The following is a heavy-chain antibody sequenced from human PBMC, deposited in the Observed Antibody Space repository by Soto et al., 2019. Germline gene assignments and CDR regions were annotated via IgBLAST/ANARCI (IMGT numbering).Heavy chain of an antibody. D-gene: IGHD4-4*01. CDR3: ARVRTATVRAAPQGRCPGPRAYGMDV. Sequence: SETLSLTCDVYGGFFSGYYWSGIRQPPGKGLEWLGEINHSGSTNYNPFLKRRVTISVDTSKNQFCLKLSSRNDAETAVYYCARVRTATVRAAPQGRCPGPRAYGMDVWGQGTTVTVSS. CDR2: INHSGST. CDR1: GGFFSGYY. V-gene: IGHV4-34*01. J-gene: IGHJ6*02.